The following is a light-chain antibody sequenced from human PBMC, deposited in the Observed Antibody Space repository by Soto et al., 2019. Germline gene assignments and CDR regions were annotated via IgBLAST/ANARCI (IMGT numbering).Light chain of an antibody. CDR2: DAS. CDR1: QSLGVY. V-gene: IGKV3-11*01. CDR3: QERNNWPEVT. Sequence: PGERATLSCRASQSLGVYLTWYQQKPGQAPRLLMFDASDRATGIPPRFSGSGSGTDFTLTISSVEPEDSAVYYCQERNNWPEVTVGQGTRLEIK. J-gene: IGKJ5*01.